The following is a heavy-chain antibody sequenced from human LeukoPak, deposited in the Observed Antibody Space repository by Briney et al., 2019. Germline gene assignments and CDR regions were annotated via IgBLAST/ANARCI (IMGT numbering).Heavy chain of an antibody. CDR1: GFTFDDYG. J-gene: IGHJ3*02. CDR3: ARPTRGSYAFDI. D-gene: IGHD1-26*01. Sequence: SGGSLRLSCAASGFTFDDYGMSWVRQAPGKGLEWVSGINWNGGSTGYADSVKGRFTISRDNVKNSLYLQMNSLRAEDTALYYCARPTRGSYAFDIWGQGTMVTVSS. CDR2: INWNGGST. V-gene: IGHV3-20*04.